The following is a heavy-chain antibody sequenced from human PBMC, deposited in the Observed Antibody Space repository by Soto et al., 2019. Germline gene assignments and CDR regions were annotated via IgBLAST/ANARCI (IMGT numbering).Heavy chain of an antibody. CDR3: EAEMTFGKLSVV. CDR2: IFPKFGTT. V-gene: IGHV1-69*13. CDR1: GDTDTNYV. Sequence: SVKVSCKASGDTDTNYVISWVRQAPGQGLEWMGGIFPKFGTTYSAQKLQDRLTITADESTSTVYMQLSSLRLDDTAVYYCEAEMTFGKLSVVWGQGTTVTVYS. D-gene: IGHD3-16*02. J-gene: IGHJ6*02.